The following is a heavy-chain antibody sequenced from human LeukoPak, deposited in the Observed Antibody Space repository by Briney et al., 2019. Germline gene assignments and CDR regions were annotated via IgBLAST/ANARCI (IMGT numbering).Heavy chain of an antibody. CDR1: GFSFTSYW. Sequence: GESLKISGKGSGFSFTSYWIRLVRQMPGKGLEWMGRIDPSDSYTNYSPSFQGHVTISADKSISTAYLQWSSLKASDTAMYYCASTRYCSGVSCYLCSIDEWGQGTLVTVSS. V-gene: IGHV5-10-1*01. CDR2: IDPSDSYT. CDR3: ASTRYCSGVSCYLCSIDE. J-gene: IGHJ4*02. D-gene: IGHD2-15*01.